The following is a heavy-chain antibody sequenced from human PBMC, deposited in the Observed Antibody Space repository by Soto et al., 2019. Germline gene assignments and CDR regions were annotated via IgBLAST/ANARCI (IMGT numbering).Heavy chain of an antibody. J-gene: IGHJ3*02. CDR1: GGTFSSYT. CDR3: ATGAPSGAFDI. Sequence: SVKVSCKASGGTFSSYTISWVRQAPGQGLEWMGRIIPILGITNYAQKFQGRVTMTRDTSTSTVYMELSSLRSEDTAVYYCATGAPSGAFDIWGQGTMVTVSS. CDR2: IIPILGIT. V-gene: IGHV1-69*02.